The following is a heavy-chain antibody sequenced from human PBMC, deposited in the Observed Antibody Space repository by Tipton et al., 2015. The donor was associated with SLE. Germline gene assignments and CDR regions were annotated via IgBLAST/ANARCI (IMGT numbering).Heavy chain of an antibody. CDR1: GDTVSNNSAA. J-gene: IGHJ5*02. D-gene: IGHD3-22*01. V-gene: IGHV6-1*01. Sequence: GLVKPSQTLSLTCDISGDTVSNNSAAWSWVRQSPSRGLEWLGRTYYRSKWYTDYAVSVKGRITVNPDTSKNQFSLHPNSVTPEDTAVYYCARARDLDDTWFDPWGQGTLVTVSS. CDR2: TYYRSKWYT. CDR3: ARARDLDDTWFDP.